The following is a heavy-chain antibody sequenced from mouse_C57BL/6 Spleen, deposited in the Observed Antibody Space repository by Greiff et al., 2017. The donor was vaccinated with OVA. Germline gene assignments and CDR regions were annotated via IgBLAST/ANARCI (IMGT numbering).Heavy chain of an antibody. CDR1: GYTFTSYW. V-gene: IGHV1-69*01. Sequence: VQLQQSGAELVMPGASVKLSCKASGYTFTSYWMHWVKQRPGQGLEWIGEIDPSDSYTNYNQKFKGKSTLTVDKSSSTAYMQLSSLTSEDSAAYYCARFHPHYYAMDYWGQGTSVTVSS. CDR2: IDPSDSYT. J-gene: IGHJ4*01. CDR3: ARFHPHYYAMDY.